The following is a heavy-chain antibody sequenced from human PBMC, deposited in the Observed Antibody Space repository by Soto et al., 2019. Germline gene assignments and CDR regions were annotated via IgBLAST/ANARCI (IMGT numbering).Heavy chain of an antibody. CDR1: AYIFITDH. V-gene: IGHV1-46*01. J-gene: IGHJ6*02. CDR2: IDTSSGPP. CDR3: TTRVLSDMDV. Sequence: QVQLVQSGPEVKRPGASVKVSCRASAYIFITDHVHWVRQAPGQGPEWMGRIDTSSGPPTYAQNFQGIVTMTRDTSTSTVYMELSSLRFDDTAIYYWTTRVLSDMDVWGQGTTVTVSS. D-gene: IGHD3-10*01.